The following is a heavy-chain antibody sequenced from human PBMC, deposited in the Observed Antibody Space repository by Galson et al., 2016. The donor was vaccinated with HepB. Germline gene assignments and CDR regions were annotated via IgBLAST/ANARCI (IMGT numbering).Heavy chain of an antibody. Sequence: SLRLSCAASGFTFSSYAMTWVRQAPGKGLDWVSTIRGSGDETNYADSVKGRFTFSRDNSKNTLYLQMTSLRAEDTAVYYCASGFAVTTSNSFWYSVLWGRGTLVTVAS. V-gene: IGHV3-23*01. CDR1: GFTFSSYA. D-gene: IGHD3-10*01. J-gene: IGHJ2*01. CDR2: IRGSGDET. CDR3: ASGFAVTTSNSFWYSVL.